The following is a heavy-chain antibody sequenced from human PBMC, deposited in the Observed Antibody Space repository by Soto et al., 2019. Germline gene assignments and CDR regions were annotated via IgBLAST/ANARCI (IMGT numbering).Heavy chain of an antibody. V-gene: IGHV2-5*02. CDR3: AHAGDIDLLSFGR. J-gene: IGHJ4*02. CDR1: GFSLTTTRMG. CDR2: IYWDDDK. Sequence: QITLKESGPPLVRPAQTLTLTCAFSGFSLTTTRMGVAWIRQPPGKALEWLALIYWDDDKRYSPSLKNRRSLSKDTSTNRVVLTITNISPDDTGTYFCAHAGDIDLLSFGRWGPGTLVTVSA. D-gene: IGHD3-3*01.